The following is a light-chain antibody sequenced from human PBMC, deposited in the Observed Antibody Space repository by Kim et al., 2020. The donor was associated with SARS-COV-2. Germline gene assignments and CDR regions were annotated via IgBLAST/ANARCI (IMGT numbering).Light chain of an antibody. Sequence: ELTQPPSASGTPGQRVTISCSGSSSNIGSNTVNWYQRLPGTAPKLLIYSNDERPSGVPDRFSGSKSDTSASLAISGLQSEDEADYYCAAWDDSLSAWVFGGGTQLTVL. CDR3: AAWDDSLSAWV. CDR1: SSNIGSNT. V-gene: IGLV1-44*01. J-gene: IGLJ3*02. CDR2: SND.